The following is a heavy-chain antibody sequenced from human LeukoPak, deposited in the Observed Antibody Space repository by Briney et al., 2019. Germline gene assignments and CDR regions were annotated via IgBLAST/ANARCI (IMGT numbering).Heavy chain of an antibody. V-gene: IGHV4-4*07. CDR2: IYTSGST. J-gene: IGHJ3*02. D-gene: IGHD3-9*01. Sequence: SETLSLTCTVSGGSISSYYRSWIRQPAGKGLEWIGRIYTSGSTNYNPSLKSRVTMSVDTSQNQFSLKMSSVTAADTAVYYCARERERMYYDILTGYYTLNAFDIWGQGTMVTVSS. CDR1: GGSISSYY. CDR3: ARERERMYYDILTGYYTLNAFDI.